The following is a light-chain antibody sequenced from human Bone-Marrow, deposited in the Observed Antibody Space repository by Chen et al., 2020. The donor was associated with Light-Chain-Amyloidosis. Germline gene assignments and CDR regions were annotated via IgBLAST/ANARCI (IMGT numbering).Light chain of an antibody. J-gene: IGLJ3*02. CDR2: EDD. V-gene: IGLV6-57*01. Sequence: FMLTQPHSVSVSPGKTVIISCTRSSGSIATNYVQWYQQRPGSSPTTVIYEDDQRPSGVTDRFSGSIDRSSNSASLTISGLKTEDEADYYCQSYQGSSQGVFGGGTKLTVL. CDR3: QSYQGSSQGV. CDR1: SGSIATNY.